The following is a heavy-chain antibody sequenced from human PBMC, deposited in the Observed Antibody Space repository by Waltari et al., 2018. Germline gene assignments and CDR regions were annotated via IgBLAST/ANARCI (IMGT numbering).Heavy chain of an antibody. J-gene: IGHJ4*02. D-gene: IGHD3-10*01. CDR3: AREEVVRGVIPLIDY. V-gene: IGHV4-38-2*02. Sequence: QVQLQESGPGLVKPSETLSLTCAVSGYSISSGYYWGWIRQPPGKGLEWIGSIYHSGSTYANPSIKSRGTISVDTAKNQFSLKLSSVTAADTAVYYCAREEVVRGVIPLIDYWGQGTLVTVSS. CDR2: IYHSGST. CDR1: GYSISSGYY.